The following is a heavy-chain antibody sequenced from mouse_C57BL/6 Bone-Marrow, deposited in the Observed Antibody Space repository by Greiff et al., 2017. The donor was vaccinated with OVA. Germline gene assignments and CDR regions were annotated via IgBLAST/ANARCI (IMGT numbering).Heavy chain of an antibody. Sequence: QVQLQQSGAELVRPGASVTLSCKASGYTFTDYEMHWVKQTPVHGLEWIGAIDPETGGTAYNQKFKGKAILTPDKSSSTAYMELRSLTSEDSAVYYCTRDPITGDYWGQGTTLTVSS. V-gene: IGHV1-15*01. D-gene: IGHD4-1*01. J-gene: IGHJ2*01. CDR1: GYTFTDYE. CDR3: TRDPITGDY. CDR2: IDPETGGT.